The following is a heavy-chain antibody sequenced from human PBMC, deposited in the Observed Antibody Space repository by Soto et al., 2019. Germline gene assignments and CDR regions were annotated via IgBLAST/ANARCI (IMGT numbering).Heavy chain of an antibody. Sequence: QVQLVQSGAEVKKPGSSVKVSCKASGGTFSSYAINWVRQAPGQGLEWMGGIIPIFGTADYAQKFQGRVTITADASTSTAYVELSSLPSEDTAVYYCAKNPENYYYGMDVWGQGTTVTVSS. CDR3: AKNPENYYYGMDV. J-gene: IGHJ6*02. CDR2: IIPIFGTA. V-gene: IGHV1-69*12. CDR1: GGTFSSYA.